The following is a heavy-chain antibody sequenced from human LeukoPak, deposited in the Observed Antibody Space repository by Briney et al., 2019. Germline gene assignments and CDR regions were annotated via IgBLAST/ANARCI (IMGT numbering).Heavy chain of an antibody. CDR3: AILSGYSSSWYGGVTEIDY. CDR1: GFTFSTYG. Sequence: PGGSLRLSCAASGFTFSTYGMHWVRQAPGKGLEWVAVIWYGGSNKYYADSVKGRFTISRDNSKNTLYLQMNSLRAEDTAVYYCAILSGYSSSWYGGVTEIDYWGQGTLVTVSS. D-gene: IGHD6-13*01. CDR2: IWYGGSNK. V-gene: IGHV3-33*08. J-gene: IGHJ4*02.